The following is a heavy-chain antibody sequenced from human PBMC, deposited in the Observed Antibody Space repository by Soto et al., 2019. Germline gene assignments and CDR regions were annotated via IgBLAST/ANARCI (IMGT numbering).Heavy chain of an antibody. Sequence: QVQLQESGPGLVKPSGTLSLTCAVSGASISSGDWWSWVRQPPGKGLEWIGEIYHSGYSNYNPSLKIPLTISVDTSKNQFSQRLNSVTAADTALYYCARVVGYFDYWGQGTLVTVSS. V-gene: IGHV4-4*02. CDR2: IYHSGYS. J-gene: IGHJ4*02. CDR3: ARVVGYFDY. CDR1: GASISSGDW. D-gene: IGHD2-15*01.